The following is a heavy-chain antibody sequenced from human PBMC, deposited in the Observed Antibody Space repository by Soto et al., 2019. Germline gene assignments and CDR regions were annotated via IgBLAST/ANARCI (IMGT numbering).Heavy chain of an antibody. D-gene: IGHD3-16*01. CDR1: GDSVSSVTTA. J-gene: IGHJ4*01. V-gene: IGHV6-1*01. CDR2: TYYRSRWYT. Sequence: SQTLSLTCDISGDSVSSVTTAWNWVRQSPSRGLEWLGRTYYRSRWYTDYAVSVKSRIIINPDTSKNQFSLQLNAVIPDDTAVYYCAKEAVRGLYYFDHWGHGTPVTVSS. CDR3: AKEAVRGLYYFDH.